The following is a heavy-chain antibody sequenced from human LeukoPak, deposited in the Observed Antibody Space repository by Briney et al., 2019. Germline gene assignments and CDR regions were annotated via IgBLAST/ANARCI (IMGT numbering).Heavy chain of an antibody. CDR3: ATDSGYSRKARFDP. CDR1: GFMFRSYG. D-gene: IGHD6-13*01. V-gene: IGHV3-33*01. CDR2: IWYDGSYE. J-gene: IGHJ5*02. Sequence: GGSLRLSCVASGFMFRSYGMHWVRQAPGKGLEWVAVIWYDGSYEYYADSVKGRFTISRDNSNNTLFLQMNSPRVEDTAVYYCATDSGYSRKARFDPWGQGTLVTVSS.